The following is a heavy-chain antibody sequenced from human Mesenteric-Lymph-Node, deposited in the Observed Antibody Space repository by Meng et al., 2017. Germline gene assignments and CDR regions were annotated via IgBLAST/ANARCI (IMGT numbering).Heavy chain of an antibody. V-gene: IGHV3-7*01. CDR2: INPDGSGR. CDR3: TSVSVRILGDDK. D-gene: IGHD3-9*01. Sequence: GESLKISCVVSGFTFSNYWMAWVRQAPGKGLEWVANINPDGSGRFYVDSVKGRFTISRDNVKNSLSLQMDGLRGEDTAIYYCTSVSVRILGDDKWGQGTLVTVSS. CDR1: GFTFSNYW. J-gene: IGHJ4*02.